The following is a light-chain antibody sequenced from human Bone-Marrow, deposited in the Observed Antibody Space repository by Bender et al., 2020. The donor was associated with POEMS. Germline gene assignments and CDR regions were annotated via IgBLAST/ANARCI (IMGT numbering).Light chain of an antibody. V-gene: IGLV1-44*01. CDR3: AAWDDSLSAWV. J-gene: IGLJ3*02. CDR1: SSNIGAHA. CDR2: SSH. Sequence: QSVLTQSPSASGTPGQRVTISCSRGSSNIGAHAVNWYQHLPGTAPKLLIYSSHRRPSEVPDRFSGSRSGTSASLAISGLQSEDEADYYCAAWDDSLSAWVFGGGTKLTVL.